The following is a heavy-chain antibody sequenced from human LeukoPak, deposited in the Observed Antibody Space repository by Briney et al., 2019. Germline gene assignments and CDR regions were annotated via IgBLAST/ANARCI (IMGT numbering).Heavy chain of an antibody. Sequence: SETLSLTCTVSGDSISSSSSGYYWGWIRQPLGEGLEWIGSIYYSGSTYYNPSLKSRVTISVDTSKNQFSLKLSSVTAADTAVYYCARDSAYYDFWSGYYRRNGMDVWGQGTTVTVSS. V-gene: IGHV4-39*07. CDR2: IYYSGST. CDR3: ARDSAYYDFWSGYYRRNGMDV. J-gene: IGHJ6*02. D-gene: IGHD3-3*01. CDR1: GDSISSSSSGYY.